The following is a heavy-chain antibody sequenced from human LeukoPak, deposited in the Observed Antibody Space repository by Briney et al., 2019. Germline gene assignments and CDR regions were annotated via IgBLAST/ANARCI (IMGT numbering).Heavy chain of an antibody. CDR1: GFTFDDYA. CDR3: AKDIFRYCSGGSCYSALDY. D-gene: IGHD2-15*01. J-gene: IGHJ4*02. V-gene: IGHV3-9*01. CDR2: ISWNSGSI. Sequence: GRSLRLSCAASGFTFDDYAMHWVRQAPGKGLEWVSGISWNSGSIGYADSVKGRFTISRDNAKNSLYLQMNSLRAEDTALYYCAKDIFRYCSGGSCYSALDYWGQGTLVTVSS.